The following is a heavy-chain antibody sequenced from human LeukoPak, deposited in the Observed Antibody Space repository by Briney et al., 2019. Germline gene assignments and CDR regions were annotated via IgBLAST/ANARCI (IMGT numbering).Heavy chain of an antibody. CDR1: GGSLSSYC. V-gene: IGHV4-59*01. CDR2: LCDSGST. CDR3: AKSNGYGLVDI. J-gene: IGHJ3*02. D-gene: IGHD2-8*01. Sequence: PSETLSLTCTVSGGSLSSYCWSWVRQSPGKRLEWIGYLCDSGSTSFNPSLKSRVTISLDTSKNQFSLKLTSMTAADTAVYYCAKSNGYGLVDIWGQGTMVTVSS.